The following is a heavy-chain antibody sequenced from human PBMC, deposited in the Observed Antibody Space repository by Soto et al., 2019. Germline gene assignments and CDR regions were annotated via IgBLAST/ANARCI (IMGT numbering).Heavy chain of an antibody. CDR3: AREEEYCRSTSCPNDY. D-gene: IGHD2-2*01. Sequence: ASVKVSCKASPYTFSGYFIHWVRQAPGQGLEWMGIINPNGGSPSYAQQFQGRVTMTRDTSTSTVYMELSSLRSDDTAVYYCAREEEYCRSTSCPNDYWGQGTLVTVSS. V-gene: IGHV1-46*01. CDR1: PYTFSGYF. J-gene: IGHJ4*02. CDR2: INPNGGSP.